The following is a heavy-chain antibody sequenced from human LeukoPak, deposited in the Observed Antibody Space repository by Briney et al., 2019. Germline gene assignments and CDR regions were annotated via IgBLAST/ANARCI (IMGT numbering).Heavy chain of an antibody. D-gene: IGHD2-2*01. Sequence: GGSLRLSCTASGFTFSSYSMNWVRQAPGKGLEWVSYISSSSSTIYYADSVKGRFTISRDNSKNTLYLQMNSLRAEDTAVYYCAKSRAYQPPPHWFDPWGQGTLVTVSS. CDR2: ISSSSSTI. J-gene: IGHJ5*02. CDR1: GFTFSSYS. CDR3: AKSRAYQPPPHWFDP. V-gene: IGHV3-48*01.